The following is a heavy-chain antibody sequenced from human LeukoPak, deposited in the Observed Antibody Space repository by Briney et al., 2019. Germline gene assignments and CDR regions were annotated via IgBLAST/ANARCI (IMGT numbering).Heavy chain of an antibody. J-gene: IGHJ4*02. CDR1: GGSFSGYY. D-gene: IGHD3-22*01. CDR2: INHSGST. V-gene: IGHV4-34*01. CDR3: ARRTNSSSYYHFDY. Sequence: SETLSLTCAVYGGSFSGYYWSWIRQPPGKGLEWIGEINHSGSTNYNPSLKSRDTISVDTSKNQFSLKLSSVTAADTAVYYCARRTNSSSYYHFDYWGQGTLVTVSS.